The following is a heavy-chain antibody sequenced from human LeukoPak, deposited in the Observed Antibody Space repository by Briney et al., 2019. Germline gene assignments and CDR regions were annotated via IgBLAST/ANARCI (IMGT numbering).Heavy chain of an antibody. Sequence: ETLSLTCTVSGGSISSYYWSWIRQTPGKGLEWIGSIYYSGSTYYNPSLKSRVTISVDTSKSQFSLKLSSVTAADTAVYYCARDPVAGTGEGYWGQGTLVTVSS. J-gene: IGHJ4*02. CDR2: IYYSGST. V-gene: IGHV4-59*12. D-gene: IGHD6-19*01. CDR1: GGSISSYY. CDR3: ARDPVAGTGEGY.